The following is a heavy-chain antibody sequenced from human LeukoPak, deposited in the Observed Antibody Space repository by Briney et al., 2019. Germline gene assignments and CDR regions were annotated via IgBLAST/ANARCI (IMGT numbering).Heavy chain of an antibody. V-gene: IGHV3-23*01. CDR3: ARDPYDSSGDTHRAAAFDI. CDR1: GFTFSTYA. Sequence: PGGSLRLSCAASGFTFSTYAMSWVRQAPGKGLEWVSALSANGGSTYYADSVKGRFTISRDNSKNTLYLQMNSLRAEDTAVYYCARDPYDSSGDTHRAAAFDIWGQGTMVTVSS. J-gene: IGHJ3*02. CDR2: LSANGGST. D-gene: IGHD3-22*01.